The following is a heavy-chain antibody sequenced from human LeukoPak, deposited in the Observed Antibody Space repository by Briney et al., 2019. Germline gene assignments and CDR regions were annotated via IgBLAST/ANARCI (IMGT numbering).Heavy chain of an antibody. CDR2: ISSSSSYI. CDR3: ARDSHIVVVPAAVQGWFDP. Sequence: SGGSLRLSCAASGFTFSSYSMNWVRQAPGKGLEWVSSISSSSSYIYYADSVKGRFTISRDNAKNSLYLQMNSLRAEDTAVYYCARDSHIVVVPAAVQGWFDPWGQGTLVPSPQ. CDR1: GFTFSSYS. D-gene: IGHD2-2*01. J-gene: IGHJ5*02. V-gene: IGHV3-21*01.